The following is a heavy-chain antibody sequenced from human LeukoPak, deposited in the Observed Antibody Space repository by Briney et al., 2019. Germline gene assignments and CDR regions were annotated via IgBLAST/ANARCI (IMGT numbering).Heavy chain of an antibody. Sequence: SETLSLTCTASGGSISSYYWSWILQPPGKGLEWIGYIYYSGSTNYNPSLKSRVTISVDTSKNQFSLKLSSVTAADTAVYYGATSSGSYGSRYFDYWGQGTLVTVSS. CDR2: IYYSGST. J-gene: IGHJ4*02. V-gene: IGHV4-59*01. D-gene: IGHD1-26*01. CDR1: GGSISSYY. CDR3: ATSSGSYGSRYFDY.